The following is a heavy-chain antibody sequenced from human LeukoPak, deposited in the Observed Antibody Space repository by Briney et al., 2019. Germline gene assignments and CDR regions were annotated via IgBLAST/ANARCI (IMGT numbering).Heavy chain of an antibody. V-gene: IGHV4-4*07. CDR3: ARGKAAAGYYYYYMDV. D-gene: IGHD6-13*01. CDR1: GGSISSYY. Sequence: SETLSLTCTVSGGSISSYYWSWIRQPAGKGLEWIGRIYTSGSTNYNPSLKSRVTISVDTSKNQFSLKLSSVTAADTAVYYCARGKAAAGYYYYYMDVWGKGTTVTISS. CDR2: IYTSGST. J-gene: IGHJ6*03.